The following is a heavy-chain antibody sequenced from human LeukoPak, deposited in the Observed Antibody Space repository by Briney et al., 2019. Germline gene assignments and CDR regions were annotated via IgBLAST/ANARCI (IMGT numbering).Heavy chain of an antibody. CDR3: ARTYDSSTGYYFDY. V-gene: IGHV1-18*01. CDR1: GGTFISYA. CDR2: ISTYNGNT. J-gene: IGHJ4*02. Sequence: ASVKVSCKASGGTFISYAITWLRQAPGQGLERVGYISTYNGNTDYAQKFQDRVTLTTDTSTSTAYMELRSLRSDDTAVYFCARTYDSSTGYYFDYWGQGTLVTVSS. D-gene: IGHD3/OR15-3a*01.